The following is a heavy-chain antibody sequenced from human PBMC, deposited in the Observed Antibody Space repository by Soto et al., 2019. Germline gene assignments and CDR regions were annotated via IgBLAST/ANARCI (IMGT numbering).Heavy chain of an antibody. Sequence: SETLSLTCSVSGGSISSHYWSWIRQPPGKGLEWIGYIYYTGSTYYNPSLKSRVTISVDTSKNQFSLKLSSVTAADTAVYYCARGARRTYFDYWGQGTLVTVSS. CDR1: GGSISSHY. V-gene: IGHV4-59*08. CDR3: ARGARRTYFDY. J-gene: IGHJ4*02. CDR2: IYYTGST.